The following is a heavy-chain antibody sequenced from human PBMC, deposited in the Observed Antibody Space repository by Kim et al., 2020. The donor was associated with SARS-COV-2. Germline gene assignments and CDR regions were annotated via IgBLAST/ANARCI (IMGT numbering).Heavy chain of an antibody. J-gene: IGHJ4*02. Sequence: ADSVKGRFTIYRDNYKSTLYLQMNSLRAEDTAVYYCAKGDDSSGYLSFDYWGQGTLVTVSS. D-gene: IGHD3-22*01. V-gene: IGHV3-23*01. CDR3: AKGDDSSGYLSFDY.